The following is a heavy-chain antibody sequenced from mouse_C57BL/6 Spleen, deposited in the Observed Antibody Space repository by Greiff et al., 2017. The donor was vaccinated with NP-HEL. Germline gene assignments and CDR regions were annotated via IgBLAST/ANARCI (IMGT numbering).Heavy chain of an antibody. CDR1: GYTFTSYW. CDR2: IDPSDSYT. CDR3: ARDPRHYYGRSYGWFAY. Sequence: QVQLQQPGAELVKPGASVKLSCKASGYTFTSYWMQWVKQRPGQGLEWIGEIDPSDSYTNYNQKFKGKATLTVDTSSSTAYMQLSSLTSENSAVYYWARDPRHYYGRSYGWFAYWGQGTLVTVSA. D-gene: IGHD1-1*01. J-gene: IGHJ3*01. V-gene: IGHV1-50*01.